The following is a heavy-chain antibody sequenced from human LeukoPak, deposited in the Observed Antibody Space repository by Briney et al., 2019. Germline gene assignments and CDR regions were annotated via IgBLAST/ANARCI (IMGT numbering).Heavy chain of an antibody. D-gene: IGHD3-22*01. J-gene: IGHJ3*02. CDR3: ARDTYYYNSDTSWSDVFDI. CDR2: INHSGST. Sequence: SETLSLTCAVYGGSFSGYYWSWIRQPPGKGLEWIGEINHSGSTNYNPSLKSRVTISVDTSKNQFSLKLSSVTAADTAVYYCARDTYYYNSDTSWSDVFDIWGQGTMVTVSS. V-gene: IGHV4-34*01. CDR1: GGSFSGYY.